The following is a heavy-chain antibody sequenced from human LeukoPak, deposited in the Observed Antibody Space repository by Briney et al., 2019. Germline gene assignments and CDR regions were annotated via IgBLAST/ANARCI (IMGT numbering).Heavy chain of an antibody. V-gene: IGHV3-48*04. CDR3: ARKGDYYDSSGVDY. Sequence: GGSLRLSCAASGFTFSSYSMNWVRQAPGKGLEWVSYISSSRTSIYYADSVKGRFTISRDNAKNSLYLQMNSLRAEDTAVYYCARKGDYYDSSGVDYWGQGTLVTVSS. J-gene: IGHJ4*02. CDR1: GFTFSSYS. CDR2: ISSSRTSI. D-gene: IGHD3-22*01.